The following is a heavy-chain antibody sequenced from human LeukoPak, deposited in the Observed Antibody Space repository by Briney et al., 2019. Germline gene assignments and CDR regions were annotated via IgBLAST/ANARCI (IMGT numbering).Heavy chain of an antibody. J-gene: IGHJ4*02. D-gene: IGHD6-13*01. CDR1: GFTFSSYS. V-gene: IGHV3-21*01. Sequence: PGGSLRLSCAASGFTFSSYSMNWVRQAPGKGLEWVSSISSSSSYIYYADSVKGRFTISRGNAKNSLYLQMNNLRAEDTAVYYCASLLIAAAATDYWGQGTLVTVSS. CDR2: ISSSSSYI. CDR3: ASLLIAAAATDY.